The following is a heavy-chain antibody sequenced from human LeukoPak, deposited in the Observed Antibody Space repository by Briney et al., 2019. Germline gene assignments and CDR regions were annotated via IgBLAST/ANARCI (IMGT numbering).Heavy chain of an antibody. V-gene: IGHV4-4*02. Sequence: SETLSLTCAVSGGSISSSNWWSWVRQPPGEGLEWIGEIYHSGSTNYNPSLKSRVTISVDKSKNQFSLKLSSVTAADTAVYYCARDFIAVAGTDYNWFDPWGQGTLVTVSS. CDR1: GGSISSSNW. D-gene: IGHD6-19*01. CDR2: IYHSGST. CDR3: ARDFIAVAGTDYNWFDP. J-gene: IGHJ5*02.